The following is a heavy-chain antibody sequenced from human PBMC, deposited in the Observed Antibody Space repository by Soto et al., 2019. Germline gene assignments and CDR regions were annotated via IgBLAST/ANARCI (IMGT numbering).Heavy chain of an antibody. V-gene: IGHV4-30-2*01. CDR2: IYHSGST. D-gene: IGHD3-22*01. J-gene: IGHJ5*02. CDR3: AREHSYYDSSGYYYFNRRPYVDWFDP. CDR1: GGSISSGGYS. Sequence: SETLSLTCAVSGGSISSGGYSWSWIRQPPGKGLEWIGYIYHSGSTYYNPPLKSRVTISVDRSKNQFSLKLSSVTAADTAVYYCAREHSYYDSSGYYYFNRRPYVDWFDPWGQGTLVTVSS.